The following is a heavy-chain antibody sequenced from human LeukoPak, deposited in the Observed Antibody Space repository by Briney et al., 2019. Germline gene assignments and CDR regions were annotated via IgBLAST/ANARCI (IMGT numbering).Heavy chain of an antibody. CDR1: GGSISSGSYY. CDR2: IYTSGST. V-gene: IGHV4-61*02. J-gene: IGHJ6*03. Sequence: SETLSLTCTVSGGSISSGSYYWSWIRQPAGKGLEWIGRIYTSGSTNYDPSLKSRVTISVDTSKNQFSLKLSSVTAADTAVYYCARDSAVTTYHYYYYMDVWGKGTTVTVSS. CDR3: ARDSAVTTYHYYYYMDV. D-gene: IGHD4-11*01.